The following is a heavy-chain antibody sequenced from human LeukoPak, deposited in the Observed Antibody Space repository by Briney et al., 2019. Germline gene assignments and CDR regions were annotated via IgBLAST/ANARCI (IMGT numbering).Heavy chain of an antibody. V-gene: IGHV3-11*01. J-gene: IGHJ4*02. D-gene: IGHD4-17*01. CDR2: ISSSGSTI. CDR1: GFTFSDYY. Sequence: GGPLRLSCAASGFTFSDYYMSWIRQAPGKGLEWVSYISSSGSTIYYADSVKGRFTISRDNAKNSLYLQMNSLRAEDTAVYYCASHDYGDRALDYWGQGTLVTVSS. CDR3: ASHDYGDRALDY.